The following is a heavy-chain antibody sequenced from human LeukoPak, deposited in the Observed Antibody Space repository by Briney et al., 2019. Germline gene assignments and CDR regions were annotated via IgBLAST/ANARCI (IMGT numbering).Heavy chain of an antibody. V-gene: IGHV4-34*01. J-gene: IGHJ3*02. CDR3: AREGMARGVIIRRAAFDI. D-gene: IGHD3-10*01. Sequence: SETLSLTCAVYGGSFSGYYWSWIRQPPGKGLEWIGEINHGGSTNYNPSLKSRVTISVDSSKNQFSLKLNSVTAADTAVYYCAREGMARGVIIRRAAFDIWGQGTMVTVSS. CDR2: INHGGST. CDR1: GGSFSGYY.